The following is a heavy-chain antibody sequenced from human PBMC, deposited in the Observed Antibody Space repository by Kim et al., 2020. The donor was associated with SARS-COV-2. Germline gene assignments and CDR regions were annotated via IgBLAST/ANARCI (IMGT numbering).Heavy chain of an antibody. V-gene: IGHV3-11*01. J-gene: IGHJ1*01. D-gene: IGHD6-19*01. CDR3: ARDQGGQWLVPAYFQH. CDR2: ISSSGSTI. CDR1: GFTFSDYY. Sequence: GGSLRLSCAASGFTFSDYYMSWIRQAPGKGLEWVSYISSSGSTIYYADSVKGRFTISRDNAKNSLYLQMNSLRAEDTAVYYCARDQGGQWLVPAYFQHWGQGTLVTVSS.